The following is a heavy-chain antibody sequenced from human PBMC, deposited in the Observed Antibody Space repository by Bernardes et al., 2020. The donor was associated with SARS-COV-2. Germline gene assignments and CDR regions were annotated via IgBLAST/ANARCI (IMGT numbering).Heavy chain of an antibody. Sequence: GGSLRLSCAASGFTFSSSWMHWVRQAPGKGLVWVSRINIDGRSPNYADSVKGRFTISRDNAKNTLYLQMSSLRAEDSAVYHCARGVNYYDSRDDAFDIWGQGTMVTVSS. D-gene: IGHD3-22*01. CDR1: GFTFSSSW. CDR3: ARGVNYYDSRDDAFDI. J-gene: IGHJ3*02. V-gene: IGHV3-74*01. CDR2: INIDGRSP.